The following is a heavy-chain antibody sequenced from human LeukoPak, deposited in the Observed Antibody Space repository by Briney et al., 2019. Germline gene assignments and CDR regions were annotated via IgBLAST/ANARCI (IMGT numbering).Heavy chain of an antibody. Sequence: SETLSLTCTVSGGXISSYYWSWIRQPAGKGLEWLGRIYTSGSTNYNPSLKSRVTMSVDTSKNQFSLKLSSVTAADTAVYYCARFGYYYGSGSSNYGMDVWGQGTTVTVSS. J-gene: IGHJ6*02. CDR3: ARFGYYYGSGSSNYGMDV. V-gene: IGHV4-4*07. CDR2: IYTSGST. CDR1: GGXISSYY. D-gene: IGHD3-10*01.